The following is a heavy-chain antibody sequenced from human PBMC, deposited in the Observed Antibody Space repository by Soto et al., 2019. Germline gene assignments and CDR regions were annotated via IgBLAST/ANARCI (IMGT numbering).Heavy chain of an antibody. CDR3: VMVDNYVTPTPQDV. CDR1: GYIFVNYG. V-gene: IGHV1-18*01. Sequence: QVQLVQSGDEVKKPGASVKVSCKASGYIFVNYGIAWVRKAPGQGLEWMGWISPYTGNTHSATKIQGRITMTTDTSTSKAYMDMGSLTSDDTAVYYCVMVDNYVTPTPQDVWGQGTTVTVSS. D-gene: IGHD3-16*01. J-gene: IGHJ6*02. CDR2: ISPYTGNT.